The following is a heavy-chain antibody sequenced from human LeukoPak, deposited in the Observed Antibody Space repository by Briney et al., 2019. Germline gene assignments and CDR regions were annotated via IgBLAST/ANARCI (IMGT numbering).Heavy chain of an antibody. Sequence: PGGSLRLSCVSSGFAFRCYGMNWVRQAPGNGVEWVSGIYTNGRDTRYADSVKGRFTISRDNSKNTLYLQMNSLRAEDTAVYYCARTYYYDSSGYYPFDYWGQGTLVTVSS. D-gene: IGHD3-22*01. CDR2: IYTNGRDT. CDR3: ARTYYYDSSGYYPFDY. J-gene: IGHJ4*02. V-gene: IGHV3-23*05. CDR1: GFAFRCYG.